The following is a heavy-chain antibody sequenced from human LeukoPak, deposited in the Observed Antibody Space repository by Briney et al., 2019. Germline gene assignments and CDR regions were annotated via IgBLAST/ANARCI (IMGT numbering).Heavy chain of an antibody. Sequence: SQTLSLTCTVSGGSITSDTYYWNWIRQPAGKGLEWIGHISNTGSTNYNPSLKSRVTISIDTSKNQFSLKLSSVTAADTAEYYCARDLFVVTRRDAFDIWGQGTMVTVSS. CDR2: ISNTGST. D-gene: IGHD4-23*01. CDR3: ARDLFVVTRRDAFDI. CDR1: GGSITSDTYY. V-gene: IGHV4-61*09. J-gene: IGHJ3*02.